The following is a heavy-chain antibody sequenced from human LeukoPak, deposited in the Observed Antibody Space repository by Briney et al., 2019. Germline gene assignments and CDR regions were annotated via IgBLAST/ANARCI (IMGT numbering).Heavy chain of an antibody. CDR3: ARHLGITIFLI. D-gene: IGHD3-9*01. CDR1: GYSISSGYY. Sequence: SETLSLTCAVSGYSISSGYYWGWIRQPPGKGLEWIGSIYHSGSTYYNPSLKSRLPISVDTSKHQFSLKLNSVSAAHTAVYYCARHLGITIFLIWGQGTMGTVSS. V-gene: IGHV4-38-2*01. CDR2: IYHSGST. J-gene: IGHJ3*02.